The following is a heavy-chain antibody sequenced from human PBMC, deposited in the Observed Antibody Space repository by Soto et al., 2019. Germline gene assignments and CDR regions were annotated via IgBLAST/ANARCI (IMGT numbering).Heavy chain of an antibody. D-gene: IGHD2-15*01. CDR3: ARDPVYCSGSSCYAYHYGMDV. V-gene: IGHV3-21*01. J-gene: IGHJ6*02. CDR2: ISSSSSYI. Sequence: GGSLRLSCAASGFTFSSYSMNWVRQAPGKGLEWVSSISSSSSYIYYADSVKGRFTISRDNAKNSLYLQMNSLRAEDTAVYYCARDPVYCSGSSCYAYHYGMDVWGQGTTVTVSS. CDR1: GFTFSSYS.